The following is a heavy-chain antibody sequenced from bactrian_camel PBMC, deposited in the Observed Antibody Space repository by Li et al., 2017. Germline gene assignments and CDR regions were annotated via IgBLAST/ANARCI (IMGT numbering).Heavy chain of an antibody. V-gene: IGHV3S53*01. CDR1: GYHYSVYC. D-gene: IGHD6*01. Sequence: LVESGGGSVQTGGSLRLSCTGSGYHYSVYCMAWFRQAPGKEREGVAAIDSDLKTTYPDSVKGRFTISQNNAKTTTWLQMNSLKPEDAAVYYCVTEAGGMWHGTCEDFTLWGQGTQVTVS. CDR2: IDSDLKT. CDR3: VTEAGGMWHGTCEDFTL. J-gene: IGHJ4*01.